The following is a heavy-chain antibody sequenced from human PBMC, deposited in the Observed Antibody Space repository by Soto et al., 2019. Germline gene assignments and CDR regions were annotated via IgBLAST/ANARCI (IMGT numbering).Heavy chain of an antibody. J-gene: IGHJ4*02. Sequence: SETLSLTCTVSGGSISSYYWSWLRQPPGKGLEWIGYIYYSGSTNYNPSLKSRVTISVDTSKNQFSLRLSSVTAADTAVYYCARTYDSSGYYLIYWGQGTLVTVSS. CDR1: GGSISSYY. V-gene: IGHV4-59*01. D-gene: IGHD3-22*01. CDR2: IYYSGST. CDR3: ARTYDSSGYYLIY.